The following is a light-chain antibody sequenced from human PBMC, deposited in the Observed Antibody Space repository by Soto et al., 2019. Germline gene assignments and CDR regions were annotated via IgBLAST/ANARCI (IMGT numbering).Light chain of an antibody. Sequence: DIVMTQSPDSLAVSLGERATINCKSSQSFLYSSNNKNYLAWYQQTPGQPPKLLIYWASTRESGVPDRFSGSGSGTDFTLTISSLQAEDVAVYYCQQYYSTPLTFGQGTKVDIK. CDR2: WAS. CDR1: QSFLYSSNNKNY. CDR3: QQYYSTPLT. V-gene: IGKV4-1*01. J-gene: IGKJ1*01.